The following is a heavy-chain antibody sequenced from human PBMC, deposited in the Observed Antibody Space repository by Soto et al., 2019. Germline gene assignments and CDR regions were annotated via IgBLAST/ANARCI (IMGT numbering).Heavy chain of an antibody. D-gene: IGHD2-2*01. Sequence: GSLRLSCAASGFTFSVSAMHWVRHGSGKGLEWVGRIRSKANSYATAYAASVKGRFTISRDDSKNTAYLQMNSLKTEDTAVYYCKAVVVPAADYGMDVWGQGTTVTVSS. CDR2: IRSKANSYAT. CDR3: KAVVVPAADYGMDV. CDR1: GFTFSVSA. V-gene: IGHV3-73*01. J-gene: IGHJ6*02.